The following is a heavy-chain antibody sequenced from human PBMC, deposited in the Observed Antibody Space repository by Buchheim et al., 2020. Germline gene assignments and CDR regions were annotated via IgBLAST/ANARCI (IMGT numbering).Heavy chain of an antibody. D-gene: IGHD3-9*01. Sequence: QVQLVQSGAEVKKPGASVKVSCKASGYTFTGYYMHWVRQAPGQGLEWMGGIIPIFGTANYAQKFQGRVTITADESTSTAYMELSSLRSEDTAVYYCARGGDDILTGYFPPQFDYWGQGTL. J-gene: IGHJ4*02. CDR3: ARGGDDILTGYFPPQFDY. CDR2: IIPIFGTA. CDR1: GYTFTGYY. V-gene: IGHV1-69*01.